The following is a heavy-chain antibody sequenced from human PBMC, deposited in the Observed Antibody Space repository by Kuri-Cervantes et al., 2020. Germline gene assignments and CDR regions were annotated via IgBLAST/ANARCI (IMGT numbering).Heavy chain of an antibody. CDR3: ARVRSDSGSYPYYFDY. D-gene: IGHD1-26*01. CDR1: GFTFSSYA. CDR2: IKQDGSEK. Sequence: GGSLRLSCAASGFTFSSYAMHWVRQAPGKGLEWVANIKQDGSEKYYVDSVKGRFTISRDNAKNTLYLQMNSLRAGDTAVYYCARVRSDSGSYPYYFDYWGQGTLVTVSS. V-gene: IGHV3-7*01. J-gene: IGHJ4*02.